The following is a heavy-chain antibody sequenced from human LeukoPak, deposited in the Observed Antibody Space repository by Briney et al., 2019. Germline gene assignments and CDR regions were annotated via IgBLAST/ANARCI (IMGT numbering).Heavy chain of an antibody. D-gene: IGHD1-26*01. V-gene: IGHV3-23*01. CDR3: AKLVGTSNLDY. CDR1: GFTFTNYA. Sequence: GGSLRLSCAASGFTFTNYAVNWVRQAPGKGLEWVSGISGGVGSTYYADSVQGRFTISRDNSKSTLYLQMNSLRAEDTAVYYCAKLVGTSNLDYWGQGTLVTVSS. J-gene: IGHJ4*02. CDR2: ISGGVGST.